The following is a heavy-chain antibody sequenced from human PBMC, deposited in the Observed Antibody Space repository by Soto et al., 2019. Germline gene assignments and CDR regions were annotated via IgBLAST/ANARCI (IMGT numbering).Heavy chain of an antibody. CDR1: GYTFTSYG. CDR3: ARVGGGVVVVPAAPYYYGMDV. J-gene: IGHJ6*02. V-gene: IGHV1-18*01. D-gene: IGHD2-2*01. CDR2: ISAYNGNT. Sequence: QVQLVQSGAEVKKPGASVKVSCKASGYTFTSYGISWVRQAPGQGLEWMGWISAYNGNTNYAQKLQGRVTMTTDTSTRTAYMELRSLRSDDTAVYYCARVGGGVVVVPAAPYYYGMDVWGQGTTVTVSS.